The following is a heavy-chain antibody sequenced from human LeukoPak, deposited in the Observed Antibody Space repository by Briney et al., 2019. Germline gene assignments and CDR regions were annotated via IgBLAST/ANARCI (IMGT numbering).Heavy chain of an antibody. CDR2: INEGGGLK. V-gene: IGHV3-7*01. CDR3: ARDPYSGGYGDYYYYYMDV. Sequence: PGESLRLSCAASGFSFSAYWMTWVRQAPGKGLEWVANINEGGGLKYYVDSVKGRFTISRDNTNNSLYLQMFSLRVDDSAVYYCARDPYSGGYGDYYYYYMDVWGKGTTVTISS. D-gene: IGHD1-26*01. CDR1: GFSFSAYW. J-gene: IGHJ6*03.